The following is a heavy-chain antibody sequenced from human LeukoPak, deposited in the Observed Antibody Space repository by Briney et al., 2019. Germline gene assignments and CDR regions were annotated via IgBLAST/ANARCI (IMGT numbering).Heavy chain of an antibody. Sequence: SETLSLTCAVSGGSISSYYWSWIRQPPGKGLEWIGYIYYSVSTNYNPSLKSRVTISVDTSKNQFSLKLSSVTAADTAVYYCARGWGYFDYWGQGALVTVPS. D-gene: IGHD3-16*01. CDR2: IYYSVST. V-gene: IGHV4-59*08. CDR3: ARGWGYFDY. CDR1: GGSISSYY. J-gene: IGHJ4*02.